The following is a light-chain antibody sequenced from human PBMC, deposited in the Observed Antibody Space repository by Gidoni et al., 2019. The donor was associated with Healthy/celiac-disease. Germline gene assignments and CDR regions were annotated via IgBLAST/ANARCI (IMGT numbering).Light chain of an antibody. CDR2: AAS. J-gene: IGKJ1*01. Sequence: DIQMTQSPSSLSASVGDRITITCRARQRISSYLNWYQQKPGKAPKLLIYAASSLQSGVPARFSGSGSGTDFTLTISSLQPEDFATYYCQQSYSTPGTFGQGTKVEIK. CDR1: QRISSY. CDR3: QQSYSTPGT. V-gene: IGKV1-39*01.